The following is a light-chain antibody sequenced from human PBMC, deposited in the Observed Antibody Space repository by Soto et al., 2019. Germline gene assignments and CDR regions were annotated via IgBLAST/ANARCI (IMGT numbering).Light chain of an antibody. J-gene: IGKJ4*01. V-gene: IGKV3-15*01. CDR2: GAS. CDR1: QSISSD. CDR3: QRYNNWPLT. Sequence: EKVMTQSPATLSVSPGERATLSCRASQSISSDLAWYQQKTGQAPRRLIYGASARATGIPARLSGSGSGTEFTLNISSMQSEYFAVYYCQRYNNWPLTFGGGTKVDIK.